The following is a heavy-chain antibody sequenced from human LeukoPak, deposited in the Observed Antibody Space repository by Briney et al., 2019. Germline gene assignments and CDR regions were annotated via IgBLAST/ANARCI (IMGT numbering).Heavy chain of an antibody. J-gene: IGHJ6*03. CDR1: GGSISSYY. CDR3: ARLGSSSWYVLNYYYYMDV. Sequence: SETLSLTCTVSGGSISSYYWSWIRQPAGNGLEWIGRIYSTGSTNYNPSLKSRVTMSVDTSKNQFSLRLRSVTAADTAVYYCARLGSSSWYVLNYYYYMDVWGKGTTVTVSS. D-gene: IGHD6-13*01. V-gene: IGHV4-4*07. CDR2: IYSTGST.